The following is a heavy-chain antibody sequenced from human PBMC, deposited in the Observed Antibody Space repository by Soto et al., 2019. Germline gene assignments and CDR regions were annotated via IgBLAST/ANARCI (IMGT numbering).Heavy chain of an antibody. CDR3: ASVRLYCFSSAYYTFRSDP. CDR2: IDWDDDR. D-gene: IGHD3-3*01. CDR1: GFSLSTSGMC. V-gene: IGHV2-70*11. Sequence: SGPTLVNPTQTLTLTCTFSGFSLSTSGMCVSWIRQPPGKALEWLARIDWDDDRYYNTSLKTRLTISKDTSRNQVVLTMTNMDTVDTATYFCASVRLYCFSSAYYTFRSDPWGQGTLVTVSS. J-gene: IGHJ5*02.